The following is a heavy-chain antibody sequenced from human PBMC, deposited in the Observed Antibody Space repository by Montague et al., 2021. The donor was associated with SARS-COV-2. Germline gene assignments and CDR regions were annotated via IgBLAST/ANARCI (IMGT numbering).Heavy chain of an antibody. V-gene: IGHV4-59*08. CDR3: AGNIEKEGNYYYYYGMDD. Sequence: SETLSLTCTVSGGSISSYDWSWIRQPPGKGLEWIGYLCNSGSTKYNPSLKSRVTISVDTSKNQFSLKLNSVTAADTAVYYCAGNIEKEGNYYYYYGMDDWGQGTTVTVSS. J-gene: IGHJ6*01. CDR1: GGSISSYD. CDR2: LCNSGST. D-gene: IGHD2/OR15-2a*01.